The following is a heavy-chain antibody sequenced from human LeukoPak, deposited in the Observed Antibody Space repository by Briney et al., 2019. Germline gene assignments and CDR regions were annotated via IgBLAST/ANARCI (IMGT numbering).Heavy chain of an antibody. CDR3: AKDFDYFSSYFDY. Sequence: GRSLRLSCAASGFTFSSYGMHWVRQAPGKGLEWVAVISYDGSNKYYADSVKGRFTISRDNSKNTLYLQMNSLRAEDTAVYYCAKDFDYFSSYFDYWGQGTLVTASS. V-gene: IGHV3-30*18. D-gene: IGHD3-9*01. J-gene: IGHJ4*02. CDR1: GFTFSSYG. CDR2: ISYDGSNK.